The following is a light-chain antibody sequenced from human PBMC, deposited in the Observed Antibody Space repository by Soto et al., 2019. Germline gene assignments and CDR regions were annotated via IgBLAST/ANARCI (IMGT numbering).Light chain of an antibody. Sequence: DIQMTQSPSSLSASVGDRVTITCRASQTISTYLDWYQHKPGKAPKLRIYDASSLQSGIPSRFSGSGAGTVFTLTINSLQPEDFATYHWQHRYTTPPTFGQGTKVQIK. CDR1: QTISTY. J-gene: IGKJ1*01. CDR2: DAS. V-gene: IGKV1-39*01. CDR3: QHRYTTPPT.